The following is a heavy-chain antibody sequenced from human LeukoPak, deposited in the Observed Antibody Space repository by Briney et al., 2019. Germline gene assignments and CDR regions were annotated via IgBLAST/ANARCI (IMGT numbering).Heavy chain of an antibody. V-gene: IGHV3-23*01. J-gene: IGHJ4*02. CDR3: AKVHDNSGYTHFDY. CDR2: ISGSGGTA. Sequence: SGGSLRLSCAASGFTFSSYAMSWVRQAPEKGLEWVSSISGSGGTAYYADSVKGRFTISRDSSKNTLYLQMNSLRAEDTAVYHCAKVHDNSGYTHFDYWGQGTLVTVSS. D-gene: IGHD3-22*01. CDR1: GFTFSSYA.